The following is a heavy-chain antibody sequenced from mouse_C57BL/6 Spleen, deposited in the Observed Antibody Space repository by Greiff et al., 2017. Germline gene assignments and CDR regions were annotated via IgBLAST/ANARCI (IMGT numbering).Heavy chain of an antibody. CDR3: AKGANWESLYAMDY. CDR1: GYAFSSSW. Sequence: VKLMESGPELVKPGASVKISCKASGYAFSSSWMNWVKQRPGKGLEWIGRIYPGDGDTNYNGKFKGKATLTADKSSSTAYMQLSSLTSEDSAVYFCAKGANWESLYAMDYWGQGTSVTVSS. J-gene: IGHJ4*01. CDR2: IYPGDGDT. D-gene: IGHD4-1*01. V-gene: IGHV1-82*01.